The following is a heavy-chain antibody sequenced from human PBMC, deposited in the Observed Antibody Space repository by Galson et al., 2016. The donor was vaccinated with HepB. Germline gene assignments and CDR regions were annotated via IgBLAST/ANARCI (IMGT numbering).Heavy chain of an antibody. V-gene: IGHV3-30*18. CDR3: AKKAHILTGPDAFDI. J-gene: IGHJ3*02. Sequence: SLRLSCAASGFTFSSYGIHWVRQAPGKGLEWVAVISYDGNNKYYADSGKGRFTISRDNSKNTLYLQMSSLRAEDTAVYYCAKKAHILTGPDAFDIWGQGTMVTVSS. CDR2: ISYDGNNK. D-gene: IGHD3-9*01. CDR1: GFTFSSYG.